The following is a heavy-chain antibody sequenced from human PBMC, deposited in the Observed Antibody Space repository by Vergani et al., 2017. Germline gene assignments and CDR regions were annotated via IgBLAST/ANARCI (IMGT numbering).Heavy chain of an antibody. V-gene: IGHV3-23*01. CDR2: ISGSGSSK. CDR1: GFTFHNYA. J-gene: IGHJ4*02. D-gene: IGHD3-16*01. Sequence: EVHLLESGGGLIQPGGSLRISCAVSGFTFHNYAMTWVPQAPGKGLQWVSGISGSGSSKFYEDSLKGRVTISRDKSKNTLFVEMNSLSTEDTATYVWAKGLGITLTAVWGGLDSWGPGTVVLVSS. CDR3: AKGLGITLTAVWGGLDS.